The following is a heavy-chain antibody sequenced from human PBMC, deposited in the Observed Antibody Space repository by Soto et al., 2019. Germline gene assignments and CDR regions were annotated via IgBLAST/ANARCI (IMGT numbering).Heavy chain of an antibody. D-gene: IGHD1-26*01. CDR1: GFTFSSYS. J-gene: IGHJ6*02. Sequence: GGSLRLSCAASGFTFSSYSMNWVRQAPGKGLEWVSYISSSSSTIYYADSVKGRFTISRDNAKNSLYLQMNSLRDEDTAVYYCARSGWELLPGHYYGMDVWGQGTTVTVYS. V-gene: IGHV3-48*02. CDR2: ISSSSSTI. CDR3: ARSGWELLPGHYYGMDV.